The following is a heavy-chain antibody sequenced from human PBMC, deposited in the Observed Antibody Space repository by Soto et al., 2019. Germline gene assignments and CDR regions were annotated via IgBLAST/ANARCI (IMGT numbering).Heavy chain of an antibody. J-gene: IGHJ4*02. Sequence: GSLRLSCAASGFTVSSNYMSWVRQAPGKGLEWVSVIYSGGSTYYADSVKGRFTISRDNSKNTLYLQMNSLRAEDTAVYYCARAPYYYGSGSYYNYYFDYWGQGTLVTVSS. V-gene: IGHV3-53*01. D-gene: IGHD3-10*01. CDR3: ARAPYYYGSGSYYNYYFDY. CDR1: GFTVSSNY. CDR2: IYSGGST.